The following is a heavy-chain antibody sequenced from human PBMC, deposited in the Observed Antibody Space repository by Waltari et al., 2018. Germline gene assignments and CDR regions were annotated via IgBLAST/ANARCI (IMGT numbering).Heavy chain of an antibody. V-gene: IGHV4-39*02. CDR2: VDHAGRA. CDR3: ARRNPQASYATDV. CDR1: GGSFSGGYYS. Sequence: QVQLQESDPGLVKPSETLSLTCSVSGGSFSGGYYSWDWIRQPPGRGLEWIGGVDHAGRAYYDPSLNSRLTISIDTSNNHFSLKLTSLTAADTAVYYCARRNPQASYATDVWGQGTTVTVSS. D-gene: IGHD2-2*01. J-gene: IGHJ6*02.